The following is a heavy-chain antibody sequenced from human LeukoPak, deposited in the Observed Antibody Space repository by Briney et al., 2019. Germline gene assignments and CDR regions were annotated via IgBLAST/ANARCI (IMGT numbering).Heavy chain of an antibody. CDR3: AKDGETVVAPYYYYMDV. J-gene: IGHJ6*03. Sequence: GGTLGNSSARSGFTCSSYGGNWVRQAPGKELKGVAVIWYDGSNKYYADSVKGRFTISRDNSKNTLYLQMNSLRAEDTAVYYCAKDGETVVAPYYYYMDVWGKGTTVTVSS. CDR1: GFTCSSYG. CDR2: IWYDGSNK. D-gene: IGHD2-15*01. V-gene: IGHV3-33*06.